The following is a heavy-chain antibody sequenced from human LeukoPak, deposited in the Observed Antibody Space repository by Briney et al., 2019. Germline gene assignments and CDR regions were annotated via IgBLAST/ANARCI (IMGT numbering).Heavy chain of an antibody. V-gene: IGHV3-23*01. CDR1: GFTFSRYA. Sequence: PGGSLRLSCSASGFTFSRYAMSWVRQAPGKGLEWVSSVNDGGDNTYYADYLRGRFTVSRDNSRNTLWLQMNSLRAEDTAIYYCAKARGTTGWLPYFDYWGQGALVTVSS. CDR2: VNDGGDNT. CDR3: AKARGTTGWLPYFDY. J-gene: IGHJ4*02. D-gene: IGHD6-19*01.